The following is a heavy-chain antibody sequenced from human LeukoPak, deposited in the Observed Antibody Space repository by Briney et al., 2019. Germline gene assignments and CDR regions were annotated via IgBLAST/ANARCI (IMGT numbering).Heavy chain of an antibody. Sequence: GGSLRLSCAASGFTFSDYYMSWIRQAPGKGLEWVSYISSGGSTIYYADSVKGRFTISRDNAKNSLYLQMNSLRAEDTAVYYCARPVIVGATTVGWFDPWGQGTLVTVSS. CDR3: ARPVIVGATTVGWFDP. CDR1: GFTFSDYY. J-gene: IGHJ5*02. D-gene: IGHD1-26*01. CDR2: ISSGGSTI. V-gene: IGHV3-11*01.